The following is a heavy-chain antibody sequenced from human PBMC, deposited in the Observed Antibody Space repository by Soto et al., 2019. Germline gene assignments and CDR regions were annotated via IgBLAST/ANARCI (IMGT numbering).Heavy chain of an antibody. Sequence: GGSLRLSCAASGLTFSSFGMRWVRQAPGRGLEWVSVIRGGGGSKNYADSVKGRFTISRDNSKNTLYLQMNSLRAEDTAVYYCAKDGAIAAADYFFDYWGQGSLVTVSS. CDR2: IRGGGGSK. CDR3: AKDGAIAAADYFFDY. V-gene: IGHV3-NL1*01. J-gene: IGHJ4*02. D-gene: IGHD6-13*01. CDR1: GLTFSSFG.